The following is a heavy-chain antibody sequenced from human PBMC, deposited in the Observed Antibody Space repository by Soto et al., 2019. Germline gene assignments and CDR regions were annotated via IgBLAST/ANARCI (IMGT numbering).Heavy chain of an antibody. Sequence: SVKVSCKASGGTFSSYAISWVRQAPGQGLEWMGGIIPIFGTANYAQKFQGRVTITADESTSTAYMELSSLRSDDTAVYYCARDRVRFDWLLTYYYGMDVWGQGTTVTVSS. J-gene: IGHJ6*02. V-gene: IGHV1-69*13. CDR2: IIPIFGTA. CDR3: ARDRVRFDWLLTYYYGMDV. CDR1: GGTFSSYA. D-gene: IGHD3-9*01.